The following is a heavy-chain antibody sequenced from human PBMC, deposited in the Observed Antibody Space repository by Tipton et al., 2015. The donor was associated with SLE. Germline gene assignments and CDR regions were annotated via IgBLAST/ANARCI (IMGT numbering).Heavy chain of an antibody. D-gene: IGHD6-19*01. V-gene: IGHV3-21*01. CDR3: ARGNLYYSSGWYGLDY. CDR1: GFTFSSYS. CDR2: ISSSSSYI. Sequence: SLRLSCAASGFTFSSYSMNWVRQAPGKGLEWVSSISSSSSYIYYADSVKGRFTISRDNAKNSLYLQMNSLRAEDTAVYYCARGNLYYSSGWYGLDYWGQGTLVTVSS. J-gene: IGHJ4*02.